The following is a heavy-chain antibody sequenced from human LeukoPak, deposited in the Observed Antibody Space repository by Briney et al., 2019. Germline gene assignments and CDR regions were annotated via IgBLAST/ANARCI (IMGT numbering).Heavy chain of an antibody. J-gene: IGHJ6*02. D-gene: IGHD5-18*01. CDR3: ARGYRLYYYGMDV. Sequence: SETLSLTCTVSGGSISSYYWSWIRQPPGKGLEWIGYIYSSGSTNYNPSLKSRVTISVDTSKNQFSLKLSSVTAADTAVYYCARGYRLYYYGMDVWGQGTTVTVSS. CDR2: IYSSGST. V-gene: IGHV4-59*01. CDR1: GGSISSYY.